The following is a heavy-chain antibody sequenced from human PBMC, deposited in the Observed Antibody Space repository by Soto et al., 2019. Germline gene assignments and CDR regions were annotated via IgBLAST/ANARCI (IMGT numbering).Heavy chain of an antibody. CDR1: GGSISDTAYY. J-gene: IGHJ4*02. V-gene: IGHV4-39*01. CDR2: VYYTGSS. CDR3: ARLKSGTGDY. Sequence: SGTLSLTCTVSGGSISDTAYYWGWIRQSPAKGPEWIGSVYYTGSSYYKPSLKSRVTISIDTSKNQFSLKVYSVTAADTAVYYCARLKSGTGDYWGEGTLLTVSS.